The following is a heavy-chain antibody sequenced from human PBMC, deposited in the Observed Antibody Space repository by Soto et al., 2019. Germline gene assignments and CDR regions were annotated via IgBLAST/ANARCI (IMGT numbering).Heavy chain of an antibody. J-gene: IGHJ4*02. CDR3: ASLSAGYYSASSGYYFGY. CDR2: IYYSGST. Sequence: SLSLSSTVSGGSISSGCYYWSGMRQYPGKGLEWIGYIYYSGSTYHNPSLKSRVIISVDTSKNQFSLKLSSVTAADTAVYYCASLSAGYYSASSGYYFGYWGQGTLVTVSS. D-gene: IGHD3-22*01. CDR1: GGSISSGCYY. V-gene: IGHV4-31*03.